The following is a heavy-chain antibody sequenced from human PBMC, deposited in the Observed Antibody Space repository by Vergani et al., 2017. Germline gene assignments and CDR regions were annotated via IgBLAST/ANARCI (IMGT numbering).Heavy chain of an antibody. Sequence: QVQLVESGGGVVQPGGSLRLSCAASGFTFSSYGMHWVRQAPGKGLEWVAFIRYDGSNKYYADSVKGRFTISRDNSKNTLYLKMNSLRAEDTAVYYCAKDGYDILTGPYGMDVWGQGTTVTVSS. CDR2: IRYDGSNK. V-gene: IGHV3-30*02. CDR3: AKDGYDILTGPYGMDV. D-gene: IGHD3-9*01. J-gene: IGHJ6*02. CDR1: GFTFSSYG.